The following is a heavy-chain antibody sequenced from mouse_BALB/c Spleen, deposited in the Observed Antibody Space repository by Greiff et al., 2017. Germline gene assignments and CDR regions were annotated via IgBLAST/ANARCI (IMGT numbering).Heavy chain of an antibody. CDR3: ARFYDSYWYFDV. Sequence: EVQLHQSGPELVKPGASVKIPCKASGYTFTDYNMDWVKQSHGKSLEWIGDINPNNGGTIYNQKFKGKATLTVDKSSSTAYMELRSLTSEDTAVYYCARFYDSYWYFDVWGAGTTVTVSS. V-gene: IGHV1-18*01. D-gene: IGHD2-3*01. J-gene: IGHJ1*01. CDR2: INPNNGGT. CDR1: GYTFTDYN.